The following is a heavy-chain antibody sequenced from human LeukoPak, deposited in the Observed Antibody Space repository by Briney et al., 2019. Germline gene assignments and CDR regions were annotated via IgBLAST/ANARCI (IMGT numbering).Heavy chain of an antibody. J-gene: IGHJ4*02. D-gene: IGHD5-24*01. CDR2: ISGSGGNT. Sequence: GGSLRLSCAASGLTFSNYAMSWVRQAPGKGLEWVSAISGSGGNTYYADSVKGRFTISRDNSKNTLYLQMNSLRAEDTAVYYCARWRGGYNYEIDYWGQGTLVTVSS. CDR3: ARWRGGYNYEIDY. V-gene: IGHV3-23*01. CDR1: GLTFSNYA.